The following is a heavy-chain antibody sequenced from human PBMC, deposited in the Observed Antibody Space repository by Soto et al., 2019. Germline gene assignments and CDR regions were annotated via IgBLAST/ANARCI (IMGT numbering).Heavy chain of an antibody. CDR3: ATDASFYGTNGVCPTFAP. V-gene: IGHV1-24*01. CDR2: FDPEDGET. Sequence: ASVKVSCKVSGYTLTELSMHWVRQAPGKGLEWMGGFDPEDGETIYAQKFQGRVTMTEDTSTDTAYMELSSLRSEDTAVYYCATDASFYGTNGVCPTFAPWGQGTLVTVS. D-gene: IGHD2-8*01. CDR1: GYTLTELS. J-gene: IGHJ5*02.